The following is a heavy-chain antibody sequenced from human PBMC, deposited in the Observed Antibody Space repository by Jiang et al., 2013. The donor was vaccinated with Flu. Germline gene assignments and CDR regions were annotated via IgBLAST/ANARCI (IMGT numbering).Heavy chain of an antibody. CDR2: AHYSGST. D-gene: IGHD3-16*01. J-gene: IGHJ4*02. Sequence: PGLVKPSETLSLTCTVSGGSISSYYWSWIRQPPGKGLEWIGYAHYSGSTNYIPSLRSRVTISVDTSKNQFSLKVRSVTAADTAVYYCGRGYGAKWGQGTLVTVSS. V-gene: IGHV4-59*12. CDR1: GGSISSYY. CDR3: GRGYGAK.